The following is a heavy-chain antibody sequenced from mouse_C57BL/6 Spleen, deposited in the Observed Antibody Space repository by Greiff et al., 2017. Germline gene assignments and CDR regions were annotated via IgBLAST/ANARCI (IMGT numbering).Heavy chain of an antibody. V-gene: IGHV1-64*01. J-gene: IGHJ4*01. CDR2: IHPNSGST. D-gene: IGHD2-4*01. CDR3: AKRIGAYDYARGHYYAMYY. Sequence: QVQLQQPGAELVKPGASVKLSCKASGYTFTSYWMHWVKQRPGQGLEWIGMIHPNSGSTNYNEKFKSKATLTVDKSSSTAYMKLSSLTSEDSAVYYCAKRIGAYDYARGHYYAMYYWGQGTSVTVSS. CDR1: GYTFTSYW.